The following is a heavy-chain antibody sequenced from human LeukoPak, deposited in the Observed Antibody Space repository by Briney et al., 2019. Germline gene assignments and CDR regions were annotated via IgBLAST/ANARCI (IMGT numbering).Heavy chain of an antibody. CDR1: GFTFSTYA. V-gene: IGHV3-30-3*01. D-gene: IGHD3-22*01. Sequence: GGSLRLSCAASGFTFSTYAVHWVRQAPGKGLEWVAVISYDGSKRYYADSVKGRFTISRDNSKNAFLQMNSLRAEDTAVYYCARDYDTSGSYFDFFDYWGQGTLVTVSS. CDR3: ARDYDTSGSYFDFFDY. J-gene: IGHJ4*02. CDR2: ISYDGSKR.